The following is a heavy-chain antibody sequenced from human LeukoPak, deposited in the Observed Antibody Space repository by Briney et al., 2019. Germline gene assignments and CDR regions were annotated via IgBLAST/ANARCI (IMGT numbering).Heavy chain of an antibody. Sequence: SETLSLTCTVSGGSIGSYYWSWIRQSPGEGLEWIAYISYGGTTMYNLSLKSRVAISVDPSKNQVSLNLSSVTAADTDVYYCARHENDVVVVPGRPFVSWGQGTLVIVS. J-gene: IGHJ5*01. CDR2: ISYGGTT. CDR1: GGSIGSYY. V-gene: IGHV4-59*08. CDR3: ARHENDVVVVPGRPFVS. D-gene: IGHD2-2*01.